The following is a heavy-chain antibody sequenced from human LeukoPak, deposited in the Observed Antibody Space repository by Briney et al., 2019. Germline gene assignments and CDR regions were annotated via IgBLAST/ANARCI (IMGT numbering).Heavy chain of an antibody. Sequence: KPSDTLSLTCTVSGRSMSSYYWSWIRQPTGKGLEWIGYIYYSGSTNYNPSLKSRDTISVDTSKNQFSLKLSSVTAADPAVYYCARVHSSGWYGLTTSYYFDYWGQGTLVTVSS. CDR2: IYYSGST. J-gene: IGHJ4*02. V-gene: IGHV4-59*07. D-gene: IGHD6-19*01. CDR3: ARVHSSGWYGLTTSYYFDY. CDR1: GRSMSSYY.